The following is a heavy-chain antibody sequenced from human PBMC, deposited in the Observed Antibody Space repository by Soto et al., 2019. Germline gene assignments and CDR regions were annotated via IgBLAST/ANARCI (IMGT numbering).Heavy chain of an antibody. D-gene: IGHD6-13*01. CDR2: IYYSGST. V-gene: IGHV4-39*01. CDR3: ARHVRTYSSSWYGYFQH. CDR1: GGSISSSSYY. J-gene: IGHJ1*01. Sequence: SETLSLTCTVSGGSISSSSYYWGWIRQPPGKGLEWIGSIYYSGSTYYNPYLKSRVTISVDTSKNQFSLKLSSVTAADTAVYYCARHVRTYSSSWYGYFQHWGQGTLVTVSS.